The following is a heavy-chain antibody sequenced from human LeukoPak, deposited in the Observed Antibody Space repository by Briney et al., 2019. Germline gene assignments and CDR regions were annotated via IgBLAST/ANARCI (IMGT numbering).Heavy chain of an antibody. J-gene: IGHJ4*02. CDR3: ARRGLFFDY. D-gene: IGHD1-26*01. CDR1: GFTFSSYE. Sequence: GGSLRLSCAASGFTFSSYEMSWVRQAPGKGLEWVGYISSSGSTIYYADSKKGRFSIYRHNTKNPLYLQMNSRRAGGTAVYYSARRGLFFDYWRQGTLVSVSS. V-gene: IGHV3-48*03. CDR2: ISSSGSTI.